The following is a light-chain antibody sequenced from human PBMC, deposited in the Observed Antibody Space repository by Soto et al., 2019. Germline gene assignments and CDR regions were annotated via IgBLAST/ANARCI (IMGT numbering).Light chain of an antibody. CDR3: HQFQNSPWT. J-gene: IGKJ1*01. Sequence: EIVMTQSPATLSVSPGERATLSCRASQSVSSNLAWYQQKPGQAPRLLIFGTSSRATGIPDRFSGSGSGTHFTLTINGLEPEDVAVYYCHQFQNSPWTFGQGTKVDIK. V-gene: IGKV3D-15*02. CDR1: QSVSSN. CDR2: GTS.